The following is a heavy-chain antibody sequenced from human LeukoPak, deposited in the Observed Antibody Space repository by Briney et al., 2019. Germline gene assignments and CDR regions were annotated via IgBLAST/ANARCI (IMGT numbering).Heavy chain of an antibody. CDR2: ISSSSSYI. CDR3: ARDWGVVEPRHFDY. J-gene: IGHJ4*02. CDR1: GFTFSSYS. V-gene: IGHV3-21*01. Sequence: GSLRLSCAASGFTFSSYSMNWVRQAPGKGLEWVSSISSSSSYIYYADSVKGRFTISRDNAKNSLYLQMNSLRAEDTAVYYCARDWGVVEPRHFDYWGQGTLVTVSS. D-gene: IGHD1-14*01.